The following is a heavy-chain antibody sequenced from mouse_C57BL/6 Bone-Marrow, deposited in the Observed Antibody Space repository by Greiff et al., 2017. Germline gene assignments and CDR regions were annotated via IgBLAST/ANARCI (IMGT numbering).Heavy chain of an antibody. CDR1: GYTFTTYP. CDR3: ARRDYYGSSGTWFAY. D-gene: IGHD1-1*01. V-gene: IGHV1-47*01. CDR2: FHPYNDDT. J-gene: IGHJ3*01. Sequence: VQLQQSGAELVKPGASVKMSCKASGYTFTTYPIEWMKQNPGQSLEWIGNFHPYNDDTKYNEKFKGKATLTVEKSSSTVYLELSRLTSDDSAVYYCARRDYYGSSGTWFAYWGQGTLVTVSA.